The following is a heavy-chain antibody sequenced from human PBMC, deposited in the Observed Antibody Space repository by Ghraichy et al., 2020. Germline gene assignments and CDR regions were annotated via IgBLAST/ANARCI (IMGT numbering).Heavy chain of an antibody. CDR2: ISNEGSAQ. V-gene: IGHV3-30-3*01. CDR3: ARDGRSSSTFIGIVLETFHYYNGMDM. J-gene: IGHJ6*02. CDR1: GSTFGDYA. D-gene: IGHD2/OR15-2a*01. Sequence: GESLNISCAASGSTFGDYAMHWVRQSPGKGLEWVAAISNEGSAQYYGNSVKDRFIISRDNSKNTVSLQVNSLRGEDTALYYCARDGRSSSTFIGIVLETFHYYNGMDMWDQGTTFIVSS.